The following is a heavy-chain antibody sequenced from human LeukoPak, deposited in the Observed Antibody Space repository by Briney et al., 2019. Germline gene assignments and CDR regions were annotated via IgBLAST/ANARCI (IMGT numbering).Heavy chain of an antibody. CDR2: IYYSGST. D-gene: IGHD3-9*01. V-gene: IGHV4-59*01. CDR1: GGSISSYY. CDR3: ARYGDYDILTGYYLYFDY. Sequence: SETLSLTCTVSGGSISSYYWSWIRQPPGKGLEWIGYIYYSGSTNYNPSLKSRVTISLDTSKNHLSLKLTSVTAADTAVYYCARYGDYDILTGYYLYFDYWGQGTLVTVSS. J-gene: IGHJ4*02.